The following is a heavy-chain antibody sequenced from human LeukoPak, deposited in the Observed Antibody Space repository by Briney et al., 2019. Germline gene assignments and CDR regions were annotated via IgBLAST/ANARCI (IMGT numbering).Heavy chain of an antibody. CDR2: IKSKTDGGTT. D-gene: IGHD2-2*01. V-gene: IGHV3-15*01. CDR1: GFTFSNAW. Sequence: GESLRLSCAASGFTFSNAWMSWVRQAPGKGLEWVGRIKSKTDGGTTDYAAPVKGRFTISRDDSKNTLYLQMNSLKTEDTAVYYCTAQIVVVPAANGDVYYYYYGMDVWGQGTTVTVSS. J-gene: IGHJ6*02. CDR3: TAQIVVVPAANGDVYYYYYGMDV.